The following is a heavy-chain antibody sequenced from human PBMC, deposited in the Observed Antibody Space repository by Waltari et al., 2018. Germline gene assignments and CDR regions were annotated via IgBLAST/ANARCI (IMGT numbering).Heavy chain of an antibody. Sequence: QVQLQESRPSLLKPSETLSPICTVPCGSISGFYWSCVRQPSGKGLDWIGYIYYTGSTNFNPSLKSRVTMSVDTSKNQFSLKLSSVTAADTAFYYCARGGGGDWEWFDPWGQGTLVTVSS. CDR3: ARGGGGDWEWFDP. CDR2: IYYTGST. CDR1: CGSISGFY. V-gene: IGHV4-59*01. J-gene: IGHJ5*02. D-gene: IGHD2-21*02.